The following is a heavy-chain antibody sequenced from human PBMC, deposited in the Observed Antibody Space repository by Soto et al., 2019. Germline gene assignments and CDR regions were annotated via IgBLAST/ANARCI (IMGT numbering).Heavy chain of an antibody. D-gene: IGHD1-26*01. V-gene: IGHV1-69*13. CDR1: GGTFSSYA. J-gene: IGHJ4*02. CDR2: IIPIFGTA. Sequence: GASVKVSCKASGGTFSSYAISWVRQAPGQGLEWKGGIIPIFGTANYAQKFQGRVTITADESTSTAYMELSSLRSEDTAVYYCASNPRLVEWELPQLYYFDYWGQGTLVTVSS. CDR3: ASNPRLVEWELPQLYYFDY.